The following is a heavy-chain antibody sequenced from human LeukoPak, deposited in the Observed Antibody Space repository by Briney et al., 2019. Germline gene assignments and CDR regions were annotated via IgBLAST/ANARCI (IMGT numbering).Heavy chain of an antibody. CDR2: IYCSGGD. CDR1: GGSISRYY. V-gene: IGHV4-4*07. D-gene: IGHD3-22*01. CDR3: ARGGDSDGYYYRIDF. Sequence: SETLSLTCTVSGGSISRYYWSWIRQPAGKGLEWIGRIYCSGGDNHNPSLKSRVTMSVDTSKNQLSLKLSSVTDGDTAVYYCARGGDSDGYYYRIDFWGRGTLDSVSS. J-gene: IGHJ4*02.